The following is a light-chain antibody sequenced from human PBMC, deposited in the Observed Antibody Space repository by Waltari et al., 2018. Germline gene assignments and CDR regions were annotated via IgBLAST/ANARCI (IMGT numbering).Light chain of an antibody. CDR3: QQYYSTPLT. V-gene: IGKV4-1*01. Sequence: DLVLPQSPDSLAVSLGARASIYCKSSQSVLYSSNNKNYLAWYQQKPGQPPKLLIYWASTRECGVPDRFSGSGSGTDFTRTISSLQAEDVAVYYCQQYYSTPLTFGGGTKVEIK. CDR2: WAS. CDR1: QSVLYSSNNKNY. J-gene: IGKJ4*01.